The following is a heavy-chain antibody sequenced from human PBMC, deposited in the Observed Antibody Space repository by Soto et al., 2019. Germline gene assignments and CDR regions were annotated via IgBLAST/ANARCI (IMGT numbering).Heavy chain of an antibody. D-gene: IGHD4-17*01. CDR1: GFTFSSYW. J-gene: IGHJ3*02. CDR3: ARNYGDYAGDAFDI. Sequence: EVQLVESGGGLVQPGGSLRLSCAASGFTFSSYWMTWVRQAPGKGLEWVANIKQEGSEKYFVDSVKGRFTISRDNANNSLHLQMNSLRAEDTAVYYCARNYGDYAGDAFDIWGQGTMVTVSS. V-gene: IGHV3-7*01. CDR2: IKQEGSEK.